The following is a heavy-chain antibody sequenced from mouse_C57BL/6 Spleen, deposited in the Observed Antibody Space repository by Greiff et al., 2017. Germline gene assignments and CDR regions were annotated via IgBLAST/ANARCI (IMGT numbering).Heavy chain of an antibody. Sequence: QVQLQQSGAELVKPGASVKLSCKASGYAFSSYWMNWVKQRPGKGLEWIGQIYPEDGDTNYNGKFKGKATLTADKSSSTAYMQLSSLTSEDAAVYCGARRTTVQAFDYWGQGTTLTVSS. J-gene: IGHJ2*01. D-gene: IGHD1-1*01. CDR1: GYAFSSYW. V-gene: IGHV1-80*01. CDR3: ARRTTVQAFDY. CDR2: IYPEDGDT.